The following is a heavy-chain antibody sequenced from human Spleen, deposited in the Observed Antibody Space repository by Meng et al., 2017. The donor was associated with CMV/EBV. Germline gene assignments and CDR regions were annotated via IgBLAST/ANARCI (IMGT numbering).Heavy chain of an antibody. J-gene: IGHJ6*02. Sequence: GSLRLSCSVSGGSISSYYWSWIRQPPGKGLEWIGYIFYTGSANYNPSLKSRVTISVDTSKNQFSLNLTSVTAADTAIYYCARELGGGLAARRVMDVWGQGTTVTVSS. V-gene: IGHV4-59*01. CDR3: ARELGGGLAARRVMDV. CDR2: IFYTGSA. CDR1: GGSISSYY. D-gene: IGHD6-6*01.